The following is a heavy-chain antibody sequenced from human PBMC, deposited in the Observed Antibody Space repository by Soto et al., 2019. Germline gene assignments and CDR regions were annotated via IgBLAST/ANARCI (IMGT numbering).Heavy chain of an antibody. J-gene: IGHJ6*02. CDR2: IIPIFGTA. CDR3: ASGSCSGGSCYYYYYGMDV. D-gene: IGHD2-15*01. V-gene: IGHV1-69*01. Sequence: QVQLVQSGAEVKKPGSSVKVSCKASGGTFSSYAISWVRQAPGQGLEWMGGIIPIFGTANYAQKFQGRVTITADESTSTAYMEPSSLRSEDTAVYYCASGSCSGGSCYYYYYGMDVWGQGTTVTVSS. CDR1: GGTFSSYA.